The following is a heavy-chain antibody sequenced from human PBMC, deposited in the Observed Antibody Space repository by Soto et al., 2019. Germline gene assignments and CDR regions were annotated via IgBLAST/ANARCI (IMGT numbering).Heavy chain of an antibody. J-gene: IGHJ4*02. CDR2: INAANGDT. Sequence: ASVKVSCKASGYTFTRYPIHWVRQAPGQRLEWMGWINAANGDTAYSQKFQGRVTITRDTSATTAYMDVINLRSEDTAVYYCASRPAMWEGHFDYWAREPWSPAPQ. CDR1: GYTFTRYP. D-gene: IGHD1-26*01. V-gene: IGHV1-3*01. CDR3: ASRPAMWEGHFDY.